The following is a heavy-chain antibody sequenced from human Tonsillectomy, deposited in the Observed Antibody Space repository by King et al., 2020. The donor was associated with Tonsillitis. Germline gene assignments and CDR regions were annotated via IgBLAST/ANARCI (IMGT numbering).Heavy chain of an antibody. V-gene: IGHV5-51*01. CDR3: ARSPDGTVDY. Sequence: VQLVESGAEGKKPGESLKISCKSSGYTFTNYWIAWVRQMPGKGLEWMGIIYPDDSDTKYSPSFQGHVPISTDKSINTAYLLWSSLKAPDTGMYYCARSPDGTVDYGGQGTLVTVPS. CDR2: IYPDDSDT. D-gene: IGHD6-13*01. CDR1: GYTFTNYW. J-gene: IGHJ4*02.